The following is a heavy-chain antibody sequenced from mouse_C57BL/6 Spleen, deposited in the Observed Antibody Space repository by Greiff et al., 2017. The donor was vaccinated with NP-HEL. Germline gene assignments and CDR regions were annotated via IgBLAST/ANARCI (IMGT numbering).Heavy chain of an antibody. CDR1: GYTFTSYW. J-gene: IGHJ1*03. Sequence: QVQLQQPGAELVKPGASVKLSCKASGYTFTSYWMQWVKQRPGQGLEWIGEIDPSDSYTNYNQKFKGKATLTVDTSSSTAYMQLSSLTSKDSAVYYCARKSDGYYGYFDVWGTGTTVTVSS. V-gene: IGHV1-50*01. CDR3: ARKSDGYYGYFDV. CDR2: IDPSDSYT. D-gene: IGHD2-3*01.